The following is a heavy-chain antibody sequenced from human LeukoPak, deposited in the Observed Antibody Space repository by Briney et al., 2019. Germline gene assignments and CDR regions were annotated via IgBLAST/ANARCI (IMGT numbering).Heavy chain of an antibody. J-gene: IGHJ4*02. CDR3: ARGVAYYGSGTYSHFDY. Sequence: GGSLRLSCAASGFTFSSYAMSWVRQAPGKGLEWVSAISGSGGSTYYADSVKCRFTISRDNSKNTLWLQMSSLRAEDTAVYYCARGVAYYGSGTYSHFDYWGQGTLVTVSS. CDR1: GFTFSSYA. D-gene: IGHD3-10*01. CDR2: ISGSGGST. V-gene: IGHV3-23*01.